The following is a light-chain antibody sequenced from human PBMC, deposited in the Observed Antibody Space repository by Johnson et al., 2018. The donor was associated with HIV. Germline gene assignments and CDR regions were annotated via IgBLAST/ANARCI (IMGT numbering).Light chain of an antibody. CDR3: ATWDTSLSAGGV. CDR2: KNN. Sequence: QSVLTQPPSVSAAPGQKVTISCSGSSSNIGNNDVSWYQHLPGTAPKLLIFKNNERPSGIPDRFSGSKSGTSATLDITGLQTVDEADYYCATWDTSLSAGGVFGTGTKVTVL. CDR1: SSNIGNND. V-gene: IGLV1-51*02. J-gene: IGLJ1*01.